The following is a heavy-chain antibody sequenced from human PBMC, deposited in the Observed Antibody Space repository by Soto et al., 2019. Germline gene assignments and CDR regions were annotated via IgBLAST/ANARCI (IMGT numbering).Heavy chain of an antibody. D-gene: IGHD2-21*02. Sequence: QVQLVQSGAEVKKPGSSVKVSCKASGGTFSSYTISWVRQAPGQGLEWMGRIIPILGIANYAQKFQGRVTITAEKSTSTAYMELSRLRSEDTAVYYCASGAYCGGDCYFNFDYWGQGTLVTVSS. CDR1: GGTFSSYT. CDR3: ASGAYCGGDCYFNFDY. CDR2: IIPILGIA. V-gene: IGHV1-69*02. J-gene: IGHJ4*02.